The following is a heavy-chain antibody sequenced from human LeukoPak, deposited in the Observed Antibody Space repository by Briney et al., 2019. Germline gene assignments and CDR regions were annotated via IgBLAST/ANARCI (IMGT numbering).Heavy chain of an antibody. CDR1: GGSISSSCYY. CDR3: ARANYGGKLIHYYYMDV. J-gene: IGHJ6*03. CDR2: IYYSGST. Sequence: SETLSLTCTVSGGSISSSCYYWGSIRQPPGKGLEWIGSIYYSGSTYYNPSLKSRVTISVDTSKNQFSLKLSSVTAADTAVYYCARANYGGKLIHYYYMDVWGKGTTVTVSS. V-gene: IGHV4-39*07. D-gene: IGHD4-23*01.